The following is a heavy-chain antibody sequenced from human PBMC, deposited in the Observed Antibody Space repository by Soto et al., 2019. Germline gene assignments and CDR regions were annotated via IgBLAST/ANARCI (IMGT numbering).Heavy chain of an antibody. V-gene: IGHV3-33*01. Sequence: QVQLVEYGGGVVQPGRSLRLSCAASGFTFSSYGMHWVRQAPGKGLEWVAVIWYDGSNKYYADSVKGRFTIYRDNSKNTLYLQMNSLRAEDTAVYYCARDGYWSSTGCSPGYYYYMDVWGKVTTVTVSS. J-gene: IGHJ6*03. CDR1: GFTFSSYG. CDR2: IWYDGSNK. CDR3: ARDGYWSSTGCSPGYYYYMDV. D-gene: IGHD2-2*03.